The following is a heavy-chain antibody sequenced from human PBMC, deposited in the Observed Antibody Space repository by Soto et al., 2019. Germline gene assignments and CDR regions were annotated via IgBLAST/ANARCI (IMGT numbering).Heavy chain of an antibody. J-gene: IGHJ1*01. CDR1: GFAFDDYA. D-gene: IGHD6-13*01. V-gene: IGHV3-9*01. CDR3: VKDESINWYSGHFRH. Sequence: GGSLRLSCAASGFAFDDYAMHWVRQVPGKGLEWVSGINWNSGSIGYGDSVKGRFAISRDNAKNSLHLQMNSLSAEDTAFYYCVKDESINWYSGHFRHWGQGTLVTVSS. CDR2: INWNSGSI.